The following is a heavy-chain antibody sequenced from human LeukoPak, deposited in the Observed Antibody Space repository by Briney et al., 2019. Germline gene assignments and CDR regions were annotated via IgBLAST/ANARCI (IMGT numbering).Heavy chain of an antibody. CDR1: GFTFSDYY. V-gene: IGHV3-11*01. CDR3: ATYGGNVDDAFDI. CDR2: ISSSGSTI. Sequence: GGSLRLSCAASGFTFSDYYMSWIRQAPGKGLEWVSYISSSGSTIYYADSVKGRFTISRDNAKNSLYLQMNSLRAEDTAVYNCATYGGNVDDAFDIWGQGTMVTVSS. D-gene: IGHD4-23*01. J-gene: IGHJ3*02.